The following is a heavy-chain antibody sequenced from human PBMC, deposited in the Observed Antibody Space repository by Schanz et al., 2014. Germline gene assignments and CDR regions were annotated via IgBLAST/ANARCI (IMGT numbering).Heavy chain of an antibody. CDR3: AKVCKDYRIAGRPGWSDGMDV. V-gene: IGHV3-23*01. D-gene: IGHD6-6*01. CDR1: AFALNNYD. Sequence: DVQLLESGGGLVQPGGSLRLSCAASAFALNNYDMTWVRQAPGKGLEWVSCIRGSGGSTLYADSVQGRFTISRDDSKNMLYLQMNRLRAEDTAVYYCAKVCKDYRIAGRPGWSDGMDVWGQGTTVTVSS. J-gene: IGHJ6*02. CDR2: IRGSGGST.